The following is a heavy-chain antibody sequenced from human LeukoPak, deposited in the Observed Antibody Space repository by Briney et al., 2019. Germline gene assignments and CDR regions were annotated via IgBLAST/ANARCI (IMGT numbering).Heavy chain of an antibody. Sequence: SETLSLTCTVSGVSFSSSSYYWGWIRQPPGKGLEWIGSIYYSGSTYYNPSLKSRVTISVDTSKNQFSLKLSSVTAADTAVYYCARFSVIGDFDYWGQGTLVTVSS. CDR1: GVSFSSSSYY. CDR3: ARFSVIGDFDY. V-gene: IGHV4-39*01. D-gene: IGHD2/OR15-2a*01. CDR2: IYYSGST. J-gene: IGHJ4*02.